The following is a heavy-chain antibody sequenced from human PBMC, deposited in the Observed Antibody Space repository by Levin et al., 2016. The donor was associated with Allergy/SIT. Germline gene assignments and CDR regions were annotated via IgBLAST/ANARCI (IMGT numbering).Heavy chain of an antibody. CDR2: ISSNGGST. D-gene: IGHD1-26*01. J-gene: IGHJ1*01. Sequence: GESLKISCAASGFTFSSYAMHWVRQAPGKGLEYVSAISSNGGSTYYANSVKGRFTISRDNSKNTLYLQMGSLRAEDMAVYYCARGRGAGPAEYFQHWGQGTLVTVSS. CDR1: GFTFSSYA. CDR3: ARGRGAGPAEYFQH. V-gene: IGHV3-64*01.